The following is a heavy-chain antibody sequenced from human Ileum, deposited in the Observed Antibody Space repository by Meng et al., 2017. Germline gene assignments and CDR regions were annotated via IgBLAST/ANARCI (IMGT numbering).Heavy chain of an antibody. CDR1: GFTFSSYA. CDR2: ISSSSSYI. D-gene: IGHD6-13*01. J-gene: IGHJ4*02. V-gene: IGHV3-21*01. CDR3: ATSLAAGTPTDY. Sequence: VQLVESGGCLVQPGGSLRLSCAASGFTFSSYAMSWVRQAPGKGLEWVSSISSSSSYIYYADSVKGRFTISRDNAKNSLYLQMNSLRAEDTAVYYCATSLAAGTPTDYWGQGTLVTVSS.